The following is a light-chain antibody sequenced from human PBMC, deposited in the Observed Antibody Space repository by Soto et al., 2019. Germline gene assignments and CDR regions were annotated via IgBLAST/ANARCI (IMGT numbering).Light chain of an antibody. Sequence: QSVLTHPRSLSGSPGQSVTISCTGTSSDVGGFNSVSWYQQHPGKAPKLMIYDVNKRPSGVPDRFSGSKSGSTASLTISGLQAEDEADYYCCSYAGSYSYAFATGTKVTVL. CDR3: CSYAGSYSYA. CDR2: DVN. V-gene: IGLV2-11*01. J-gene: IGLJ1*01. CDR1: SSDVGGFNS.